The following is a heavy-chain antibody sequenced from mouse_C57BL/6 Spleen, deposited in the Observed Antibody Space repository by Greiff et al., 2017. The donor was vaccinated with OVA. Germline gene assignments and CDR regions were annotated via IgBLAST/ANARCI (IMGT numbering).Heavy chain of an antibody. J-gene: IGHJ2*01. Sequence: VQLQQSGPELVKPGASVKISCKASGYAFSSSWMNWVKQRPGKGLEWIGRIYPGDGDTNYNGKFKGKATLTADKSSSTAYMQLSSLTSEDSAVYFCAAHRGGYDGDYFDYWGQGTTLTVSS. CDR2: IYPGDGDT. CDR3: AAHRGGYDGDYFDY. CDR1: GYAFSSSW. D-gene: IGHD2-2*01. V-gene: IGHV1-82*01.